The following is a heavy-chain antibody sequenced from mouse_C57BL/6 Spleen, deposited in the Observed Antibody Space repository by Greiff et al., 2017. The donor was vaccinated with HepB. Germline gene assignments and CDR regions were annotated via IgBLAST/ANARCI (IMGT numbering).Heavy chain of an antibody. CDR1: GYTFTSYW. D-gene: IGHD2-5*01. Sequence: VQLQQPGAELVMPGASVKLSCKASGYTFTSYWMHWVKQRPGQGLEWIGEIDPSDSYTNYNQKFKGKSTLTVDKSSSTAYMQLSSLTSEDSAVYYCAKMTYYSNYVGATDYWGQGTSVTVSS. V-gene: IGHV1-69*01. CDR3: AKMTYYSNYVGATDY. CDR2: IDPSDSYT. J-gene: IGHJ4*01.